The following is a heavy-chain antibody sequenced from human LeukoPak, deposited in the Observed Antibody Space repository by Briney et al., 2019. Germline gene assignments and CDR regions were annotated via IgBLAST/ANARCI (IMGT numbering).Heavy chain of an antibody. CDR3: ARGARATTILTGYYKPAYYMDV. D-gene: IGHD3-9*01. CDR1: GFTFSSYG. CDR2: ISGSGGST. J-gene: IGHJ6*03. Sequence: GGSLRLSCAASGFTFSSYGMSWVRQAPGKGLEWVSAISGSGGSTYYADSVKGRFTISRDNSKNTLYLQMNSLRAEDTAVYYCARGARATTILTGYYKPAYYMDVWGKGTTVTISS. V-gene: IGHV3-23*01.